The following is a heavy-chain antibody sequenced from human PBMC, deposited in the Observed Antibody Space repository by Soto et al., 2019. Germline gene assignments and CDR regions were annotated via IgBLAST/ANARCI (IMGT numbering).Heavy chain of an antibody. CDR3: ARDHDSSGYFFDY. J-gene: IGHJ4*02. CDR2: MYYSGSG. V-gene: IGHV4-59*02. CDR1: GASVTTYY. Sequence: SETLSLTCTVSGASVTTYYWTWIRQPPGKGLEWIGYMYYSGSGNYNPSLNSRLTISIDTSKNQFSLRLSSVTAADTAVYYCARDHDSSGYFFDYWGQGTLVTVSS. D-gene: IGHD3-22*01.